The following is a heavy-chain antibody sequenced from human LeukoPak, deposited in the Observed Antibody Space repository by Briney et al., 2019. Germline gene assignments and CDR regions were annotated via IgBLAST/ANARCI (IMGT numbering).Heavy chain of an antibody. CDR2: IGSSGNNI. CDR3: ARVAQQSWVDY. CDR1: GFTFSDYY. V-gene: IGHV3-11*04. D-gene: IGHD1-1*01. Sequence: SGGSLRLSCAASGFTFSDYYMSWIRQAPGKGLEWVSYIGSSGNNIYYADSVEGRFTISRDDAKNSLYLQMNSLRAEDTAVYYCARVAQQSWVDYWGQGTLVTVSS. J-gene: IGHJ4*02.